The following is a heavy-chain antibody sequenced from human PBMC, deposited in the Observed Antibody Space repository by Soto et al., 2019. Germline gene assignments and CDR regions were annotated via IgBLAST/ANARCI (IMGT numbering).Heavy chain of an antibody. Sequence: QVQLVESGGGVVQPGRSLRLSCAASGFTFSSYGMHWVRLAPGKGLEWVAVISYDGSNKYYADSVKGRFTISRDNSKNTLYLQMNSLRAEDTAVYYCAKSPYSSGWSPVDYWGQGTLVTVSS. V-gene: IGHV3-30*18. J-gene: IGHJ4*02. CDR2: ISYDGSNK. D-gene: IGHD6-19*01. CDR1: GFTFSSYG. CDR3: AKSPYSSGWSPVDY.